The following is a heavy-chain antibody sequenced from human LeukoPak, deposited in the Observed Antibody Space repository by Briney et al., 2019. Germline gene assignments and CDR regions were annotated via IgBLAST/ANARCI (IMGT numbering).Heavy chain of an antibody. CDR3: ARALAAAGIADWFDP. J-gene: IGHJ5*02. V-gene: IGHV1-8*03. Sequence: ASVKVSCKASGYTFTSYDINWVRQATGQGPEWMGWMNPNSGNTGYAQKFQGRVTITRNTSISTAYMELSSLRSEDTAVYYCARALAAAGIADWFDPWGQGTLVTVSS. D-gene: IGHD6-13*01. CDR2: MNPNSGNT. CDR1: GYTFTSYD.